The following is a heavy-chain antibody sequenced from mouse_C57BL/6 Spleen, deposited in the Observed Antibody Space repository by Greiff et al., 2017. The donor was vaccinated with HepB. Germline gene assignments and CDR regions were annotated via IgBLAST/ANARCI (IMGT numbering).Heavy chain of an antibody. J-gene: IGHJ2*01. V-gene: IGHV1-61*01. CDR1: GYTFTSYW. CDR3: ARGGPYGNFYFDY. Sequence: QVQLQQPGAELVRPGSSVKLSCKASGYTFTSYWMDWVKQRPGQGLEWIGNIYPSDSETHYNQKFKDKATLTVDKSSSTAYMQLSSLTSEDSAVYYCARGGPYGNFYFDYWGKGTTLTVSS. CDR2: IYPSDSET. D-gene: IGHD2-1*01.